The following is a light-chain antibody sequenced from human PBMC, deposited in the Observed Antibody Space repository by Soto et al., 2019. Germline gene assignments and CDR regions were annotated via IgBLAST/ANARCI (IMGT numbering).Light chain of an antibody. CDR3: QQYGRSPFT. CDR1: QSVSSSY. Sequence: EIVLTQSPGTLSLSPGERATLSCSASQSVSSSYLAWYQQKPGQAHRLLIYGASSRATGIPGRFSGSGSGTDFTLTISRLEPEDFAVYYCQQYGRSPFTFGPGTKVDIK. V-gene: IGKV3-20*01. CDR2: GAS. J-gene: IGKJ3*01.